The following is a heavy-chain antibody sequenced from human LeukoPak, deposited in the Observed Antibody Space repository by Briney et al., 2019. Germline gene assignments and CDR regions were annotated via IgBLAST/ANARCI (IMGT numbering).Heavy chain of an antibody. CDR1: GYTFTSYG. Sequence: SVKVSCKASGYTFTSYGISWVRQAPGQGLEWMGGIIPIFGTANYAQKFQGRVTITADKSTSTAYMELSSLRSEDTAVYYCARVGQVYCGGDCYPRGAFDIWGQGTMVTVSS. D-gene: IGHD2-21*02. V-gene: IGHV1-69*06. J-gene: IGHJ3*02. CDR2: IIPIFGTA. CDR3: ARVGQVYCGGDCYPRGAFDI.